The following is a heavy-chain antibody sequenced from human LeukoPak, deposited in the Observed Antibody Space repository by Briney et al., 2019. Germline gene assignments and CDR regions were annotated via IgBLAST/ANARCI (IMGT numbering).Heavy chain of an antibody. CDR2: MNPNSGNA. Sequence: ASVKVSCKASGYTFITYDITWVRQATGQGLEWMGWMNPNSGNAGYTQKFQGRVTMTRNTSISTAYLELSDLRSEDTAVYYCMRRNIEVLGIDHWGQGTQVTVSS. CDR3: MRRNIEVLGIDH. J-gene: IGHJ4*02. V-gene: IGHV1-8*01. CDR1: GYTFITYD. D-gene: IGHD2/OR15-2a*01.